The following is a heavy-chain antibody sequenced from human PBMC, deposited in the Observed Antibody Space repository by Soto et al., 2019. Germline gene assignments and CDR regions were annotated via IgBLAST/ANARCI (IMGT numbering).Heavy chain of an antibody. Sequence: GGSLRLSCAASGFTFSSYGMHWVRQAPGKGLEWVAVISYDGSNKYYADSVKGRFTISRDNSKNTLYLQMNSLRAEDTAVYYCAKGGFQLWFGELSGDYFDYWGQGTLVTVSS. CDR3: AKGGFQLWFGELSGDYFDY. CDR1: GFTFSSYG. J-gene: IGHJ4*02. V-gene: IGHV3-30*18. D-gene: IGHD3-10*01. CDR2: ISYDGSNK.